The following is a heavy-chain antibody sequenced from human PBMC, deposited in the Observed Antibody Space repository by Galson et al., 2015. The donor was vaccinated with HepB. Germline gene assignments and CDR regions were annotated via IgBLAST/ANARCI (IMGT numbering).Heavy chain of an antibody. CDR1: GFTFSSYA. CDR2: ISYDGSNK. D-gene: IGHD5-18*01. J-gene: IGHJ4*02. CDR3: ARTAMVTGAFDY. V-gene: IGHV3-30-3*01. Sequence: SLRLSCAASGFTFSSYAMHWVRQAPGKGLEWVAVISYDGSNKYYADSVKGRFTISRDNSKNTLYLQMNSLRAEDTAVYYCARTAMVTGAFDYWGQGTLVTVSS.